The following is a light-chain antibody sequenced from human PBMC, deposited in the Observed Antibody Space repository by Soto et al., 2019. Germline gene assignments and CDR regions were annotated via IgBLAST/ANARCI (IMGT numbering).Light chain of an antibody. CDR1: HSISSW. CDR3: QQYNSYPWT. J-gene: IGKJ1*01. Sequence: DIPMTQSPSTLSASVGDRVTITCRASHSISSWLAWYQQKPGKAPKLLIYKASSLESGVPSRFSDSGSGTEFTLTISSLQPDDFATYYCQQYNSYPWTFGQGTKVEIK. V-gene: IGKV1-5*03. CDR2: KAS.